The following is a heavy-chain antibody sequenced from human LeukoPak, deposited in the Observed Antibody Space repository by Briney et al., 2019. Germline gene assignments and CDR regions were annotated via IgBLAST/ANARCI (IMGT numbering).Heavy chain of an antibody. CDR2: ISSSSNYI. Sequence: PGGSLRLSCAASGFTFSSYSMNWVRQAPGKGLEWVSSISSSSNYIYYADSVKGRFTISRDNAKNSLYLHMDSLRAEDTAVYYCARDKRQERWPDYWGQGTLVTVSS. CDR3: ARDKRQERWPDY. CDR1: GFTFSSYS. J-gene: IGHJ4*02. V-gene: IGHV3-21*01. D-gene: IGHD5-24*01.